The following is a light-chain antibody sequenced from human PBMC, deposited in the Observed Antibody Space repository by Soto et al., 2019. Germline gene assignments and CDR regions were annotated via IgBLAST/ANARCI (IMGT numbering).Light chain of an antibody. CDR1: QSVSTD. J-gene: IGKJ1*01. CDR3: HQYNYWPPET. V-gene: IGKV3-15*01. CDR2: GAS. Sequence: EIVLTQSPATLSVFPGEKATLSCGASQSVSTDLAWYQQKPGQAPRLLIFGASTRATGIPARFSGSGSGTEFILTISSLQSEDSAVYYCHQYNYWPPETFGQGTKVEIK.